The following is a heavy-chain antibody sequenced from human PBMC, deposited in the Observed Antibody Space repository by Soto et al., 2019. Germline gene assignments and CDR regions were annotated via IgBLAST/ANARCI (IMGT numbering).Heavy chain of an antibody. CDR1: GGTFSSYA. V-gene: IGHV1-69*13. Sequence: APVKVSCKASGGTFSSYAISWVRQHPGQALEWMGGIIPIFGTANYAQKFQGRVTITADESTSTAYMELSSLRSEDTAVYYCAGGYYYDSSGYYRTFDYWGQGTLVTVSS. J-gene: IGHJ4*02. D-gene: IGHD3-22*01. CDR2: IIPIFGTA. CDR3: AGGYYYDSSGYYRTFDY.